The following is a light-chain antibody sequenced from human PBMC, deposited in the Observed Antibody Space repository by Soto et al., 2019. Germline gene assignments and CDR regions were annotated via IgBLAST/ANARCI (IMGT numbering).Light chain of an antibody. CDR1: QSLLSSSDNRNY. Sequence: DVVMTQSPDSLALSLGERATINCKSSQSLLSSSDNRNYLAWFQQKVGQPPKLLIRWASTRESGVPDRFSASGSATDFTLTINILQAEDEAVYYCQTYYRVPLTFGGGTKVELK. CDR3: QTYYRVPLT. J-gene: IGKJ4*01. V-gene: IGKV4-1*01. CDR2: WAS.